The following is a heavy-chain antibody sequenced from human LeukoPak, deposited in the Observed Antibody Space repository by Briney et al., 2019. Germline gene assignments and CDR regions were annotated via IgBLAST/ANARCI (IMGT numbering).Heavy chain of an antibody. D-gene: IGHD6-19*01. V-gene: IGHV3-7*01. CDR1: GFTSSSYW. Sequence: GGSLRLSCAASGFTSSSYWMSWVRQAPGKGLEWVANIKQDGSEKYYVDSVKGRFTISRDNAKNSLYLQMNSLRAEDTAVYYCARDRGSSGWYEFDYWGQGTLVTVSS. CDR2: IKQDGSEK. CDR3: ARDRGSSGWYEFDY. J-gene: IGHJ4*02.